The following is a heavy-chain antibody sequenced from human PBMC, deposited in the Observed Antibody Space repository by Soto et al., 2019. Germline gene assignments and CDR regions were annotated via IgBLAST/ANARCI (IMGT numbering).Heavy chain of an antibody. CDR1: GFTFSSYA. J-gene: IGHJ4*02. V-gene: IGHV3-30-3*01. D-gene: IGHD4-17*01. CDR3: ARVSTVTTSDH. CDR2: ISYDGSNK. Sequence: QVQLVESGGGVVQPGRSLRLSCAASGFTFSSYAMHWVRQAPGKGREWVAVISYDGSNKYYADYVKGRFTISRDNSKNTLYLQMNSLRADYTAVYYCARVSTVTTSDHWGQGTLVTVSS.